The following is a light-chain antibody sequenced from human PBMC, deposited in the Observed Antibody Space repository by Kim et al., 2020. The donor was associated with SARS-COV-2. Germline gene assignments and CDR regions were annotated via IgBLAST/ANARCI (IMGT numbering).Light chain of an antibody. CDR2: GNN. V-gene: IGLV1-44*01. Sequence: GQRVTMSCSGSSANIGKNVVNWYRQLPGMAPKLLIYGNNQRPSGVPDRFSGSKSGTSGSLVISGLQSDDEADYFCAAWDDGVEGVVFGGGTQLTVL. CDR1: SANIGKNV. CDR3: AAWDDGVEGVV. J-gene: IGLJ2*01.